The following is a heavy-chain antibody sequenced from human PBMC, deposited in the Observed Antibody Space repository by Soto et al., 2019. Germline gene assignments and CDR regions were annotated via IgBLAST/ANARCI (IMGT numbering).Heavy chain of an antibody. CDR1: GFTFSNYA. D-gene: IGHD3-10*01. J-gene: IGHJ4*02. Sequence: GGSLRLSCAASGFTFSNYAMHWVRQAPGKGLEWVAVISYDGRNKYYADSVKGRFTISRDNSKNTLYLQMNSLRADDTAVYYCARNGSGNYYHFDYWGQGTLVTVSS. V-gene: IGHV3-30*04. CDR3: ARNGSGNYYHFDY. CDR2: ISYDGRNK.